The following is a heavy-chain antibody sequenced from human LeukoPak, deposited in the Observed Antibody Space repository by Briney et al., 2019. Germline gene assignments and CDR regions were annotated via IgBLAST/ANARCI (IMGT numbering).Heavy chain of an antibody. D-gene: IGHD5-18*01. CDR2: INHSGST. CDR3: ARRGGYSYGYRGDY. CDR1: GGSFSGYY. V-gene: IGHV4-34*01. Sequence: SETLSLTCAVYGGSFSGYYWSWIRQPPGKGLEWIGEINHSGSTNYNPSLKSRVTISVDTSKNQFSLKLSSVTAADTAVYYCARRGGYSYGYRGDYWGQGTLVTVSS. J-gene: IGHJ4*02.